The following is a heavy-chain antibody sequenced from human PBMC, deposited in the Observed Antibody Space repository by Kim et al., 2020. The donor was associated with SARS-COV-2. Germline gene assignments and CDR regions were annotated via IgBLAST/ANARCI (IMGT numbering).Heavy chain of an antibody. J-gene: IGHJ6*02. CDR1: GGTFSSYA. Sequence: SVKVSCKASGGTFSSYAISWVRQAPGQGLEWMGGIIPIFGTANYAQKFQGRVTITADESTSTAYMELSSLRSEDTAVYYCARDKQHYSSWDVYGRYGMDVWGQGTTVTVSS. D-gene: IGHD6-13*01. CDR2: IIPIFGTA. CDR3: ARDKQHYSSWDVYGRYGMDV. V-gene: IGHV1-69*13.